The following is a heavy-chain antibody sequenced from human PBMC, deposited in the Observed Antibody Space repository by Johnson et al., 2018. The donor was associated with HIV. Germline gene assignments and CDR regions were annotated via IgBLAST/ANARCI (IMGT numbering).Heavy chain of an antibody. J-gene: IGHJ3*02. CDR1: GFTFRSYD. V-gene: IGHV3-13*01. CDR2: TGTVGDM. Sequence: AQLVESGGGLVQPGGSLRLSCAASGFTFRSYDMFWVRQPTGKGLEWVSGTGTVGDMSYPDSVKGRFIISRDNAKNSLYLQMNSLRAEDTAVYYCARDATPSRPGDAFDIWGQGTMVTVSS. CDR3: ARDATPSRPGDAFDI.